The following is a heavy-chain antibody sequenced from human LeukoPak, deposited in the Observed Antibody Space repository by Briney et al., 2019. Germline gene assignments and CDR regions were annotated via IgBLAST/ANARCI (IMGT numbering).Heavy chain of an antibody. CDR2: IYYSGST. CDR1: GGSISSSSYY. Sequence: SETLSLTCTVSGGSISSSSYYWGWIRQPPGKGLEWIGSIYYSGSTYCNPSLKSRVTISVDTSKNQFSLKLSSVTAADTAVYYCARDDYDILTGYLMWFDPWGQGTLVTVSS. CDR3: ARDDYDILTGYLMWFDP. J-gene: IGHJ5*02. V-gene: IGHV4-39*07. D-gene: IGHD3-9*01.